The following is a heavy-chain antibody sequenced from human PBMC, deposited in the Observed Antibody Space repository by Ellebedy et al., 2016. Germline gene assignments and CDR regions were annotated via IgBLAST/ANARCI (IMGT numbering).Heavy chain of an antibody. CDR2: ISDGGVSI. J-gene: IGHJ4*02. D-gene: IGHD3-16*01. V-gene: IGHV3-21*01. CDR3: AREDWGSPG. CDR1: GFNFRTYR. Sequence: GESLKISXAASGFNFRTYRMNWIRQAPGKGLEWVSLISDGGVSIYYADSVKGRFTISRDNAKNSLYLQMNSLRVEDTAVYYCAREDWGSPGWGQGTLVTVSS.